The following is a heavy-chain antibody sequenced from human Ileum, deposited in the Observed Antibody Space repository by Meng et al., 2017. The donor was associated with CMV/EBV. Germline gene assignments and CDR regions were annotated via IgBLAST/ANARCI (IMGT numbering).Heavy chain of an antibody. V-gene: IGHV3-23*01. CDR1: GFTFSNYA. J-gene: IGHJ4*02. Sequence: GGSLRLSCAASGFTFSNYAMSWVRQAPGRGLEWVSAITDSGRDTYHADSVKGRFTISRDNSKNTLSLQMNSLRVEDTAVYYCAKGSDTSRPYYFDYWGQGTRVTGSS. CDR3: AKGSDTSRPYYFDY. D-gene: IGHD3-3*01. CDR2: ITDSGRDT.